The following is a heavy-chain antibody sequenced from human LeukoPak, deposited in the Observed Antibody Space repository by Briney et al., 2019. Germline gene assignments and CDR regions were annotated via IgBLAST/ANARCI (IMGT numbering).Heavy chain of an antibody. J-gene: IGHJ4*02. CDR1: GFTFSSYE. V-gene: IGHV3-48*03. D-gene: IGHD5-24*01. CDR3: ARDPRRWQQSPLNYFDY. Sequence: QPGGSLRLSCAASGFTFSSYEMNWVRQALGKGLEWVSYISSSGSTIYYADSVKGRFTISRDNAKNSLYLQMNSLRAEDTAVYYCARDPRRWQQSPLNYFDYWGQGTLVTVSS. CDR2: ISSSGSTI.